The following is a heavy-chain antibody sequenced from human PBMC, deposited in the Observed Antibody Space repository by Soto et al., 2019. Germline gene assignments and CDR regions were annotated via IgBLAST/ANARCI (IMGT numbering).Heavy chain of an antibody. D-gene: IGHD3-22*01. CDR2: ISYDGSNK. CDR1: GFTFRSYA. CDR3: ARGGYFDSSNYLAY. Sequence: PGGSLRLSCAASGFTFRSYAMHWVRQAPGKGLEWVALISYDGSNKYFADSVKGRFTISRDDSKNTLYLQMNSLRSEDTAVYYCARGGYFDSSNYLAYWGLGTLVTVSS. J-gene: IGHJ4*02. V-gene: IGHV3-30-3*01.